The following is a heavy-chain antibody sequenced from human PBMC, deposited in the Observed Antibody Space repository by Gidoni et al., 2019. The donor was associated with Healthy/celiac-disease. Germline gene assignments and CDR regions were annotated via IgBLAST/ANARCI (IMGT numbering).Heavy chain of an antibody. CDR3: AKSGGAVAGTDFDY. Sequence: EVQLVESGGGLVQPGRSLRLSCAASGFTFDDYDMHWVRQAPGKGLEWVSGISWNSGRIGYADSVKGRFTISRDNAKNSLYLQMNSLRAEDTAVYYCAKSGGAVAGTDFDYWGQGTLVTVSS. D-gene: IGHD6-19*01. J-gene: IGHJ4*02. CDR1: GFTFDDYD. V-gene: IGHV3-9*01. CDR2: ISWNSGRI.